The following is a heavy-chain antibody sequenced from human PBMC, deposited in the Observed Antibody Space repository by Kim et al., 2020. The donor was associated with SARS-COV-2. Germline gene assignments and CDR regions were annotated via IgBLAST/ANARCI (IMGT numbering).Heavy chain of an antibody. CDR1: VGSFSGHF. Sequence: SETLSLTCAVYVGSFSGHFWSWIRQPPGKGLEWIGEINHSGDTNYNASLRSRVTISVDTSKNQFSLKLSSVTAADTAVYYCARTGDGHNPPPGSWGQGT. V-gene: IGHV4-34*01. J-gene: IGHJ5*02. CDR2: INHSGDT. D-gene: IGHD1-26*01. CDR3: ARTGDGHNPPPGS.